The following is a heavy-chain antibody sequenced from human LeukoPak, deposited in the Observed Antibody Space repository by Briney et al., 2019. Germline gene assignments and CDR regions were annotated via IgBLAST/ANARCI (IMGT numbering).Heavy chain of an antibody. V-gene: IGHV3-23*01. CDR3: AKGHYYGSGSLDY. CDR1: GFTFSSYG. D-gene: IGHD3-10*01. Sequence: GGSLRLSCAASGFTFSSYGMSWVRQAPGKGLEWVSAVGGRDGSTYYADSVKGRFTISRDNSKNTLYVQMNSLRAEDTAVYYCAKGHYYGSGSLDYWGQGTLVTVSS. J-gene: IGHJ4*02. CDR2: VGGRDGST.